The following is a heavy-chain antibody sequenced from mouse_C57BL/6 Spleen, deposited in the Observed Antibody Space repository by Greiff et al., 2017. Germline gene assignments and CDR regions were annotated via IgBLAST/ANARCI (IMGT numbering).Heavy chain of an antibody. Sequence: QVQLQQPGAELVKPGASVKLSCKASGYTFTSYWMPWVKQRPGRGLEWIGRIDPNSGGTKYNEKFKSKATLTVDKPSSTAYMQLSSRTSEDSAVYYCARTSCSSPYYFDYWGQGTTLTVSS. CDR3: ARTSCSSPYYFDY. CDR1: GYTFTSYW. D-gene: IGHD1-1*01. V-gene: IGHV1-72*01. J-gene: IGHJ2*01. CDR2: IDPNSGGT.